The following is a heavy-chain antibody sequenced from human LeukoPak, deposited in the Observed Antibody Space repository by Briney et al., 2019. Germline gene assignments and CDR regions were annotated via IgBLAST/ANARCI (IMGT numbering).Heavy chain of an antibody. V-gene: IGHV1-18*01. Sequence: GASVKVSCKASGYTFTSYAISWVRQAPGQGLEWMGWISAYNGNTNYAQKLQGRVTMTTDTSTSTAYMELRSLRSDDTAVYYCAAAAHYYDSSGYYNFDYWGQGTLVTVSS. CDR1: GYTFTSYA. CDR2: ISAYNGNT. D-gene: IGHD3-22*01. CDR3: AAAAHYYDSSGYYNFDY. J-gene: IGHJ4*02.